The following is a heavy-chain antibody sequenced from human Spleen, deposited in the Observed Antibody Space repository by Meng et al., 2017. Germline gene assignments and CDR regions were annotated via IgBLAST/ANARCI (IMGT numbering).Heavy chain of an antibody. CDR1: GFTFSSYT. D-gene: IGHD3-10*01. CDR3: AGTGA. J-gene: IGHJ5*02. V-gene: IGHV3-23*01. Sequence: ETLSLTCAASGFTFSSYTMTWVRQAPGKGLEWVSDIIGSGASTYYADSVKGRFTISRDNSKNTLYLQMNSLRAEDTAVYYCAGTGAWGQGTLVTVSS. CDR2: IIGSGAST.